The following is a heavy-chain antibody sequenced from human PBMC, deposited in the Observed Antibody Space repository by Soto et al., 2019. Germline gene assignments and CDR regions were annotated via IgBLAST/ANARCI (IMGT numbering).Heavy chain of an antibody. CDR1: GYTFTGYY. Sequence: GASVKVCCKASGYTFTGYYIHWVRQAPGQGLEWMGWINPSSGDTKYVQKFQGRVTMTRDTSISTAYMDLSRLRSDDTAVYYCAAQPVEMATIPFDYWGQGTLVTVSS. CDR3: AAQPVEMATIPFDY. D-gene: IGHD5-12*01. CDR2: INPSSGDT. V-gene: IGHV1-2*02. J-gene: IGHJ4*02.